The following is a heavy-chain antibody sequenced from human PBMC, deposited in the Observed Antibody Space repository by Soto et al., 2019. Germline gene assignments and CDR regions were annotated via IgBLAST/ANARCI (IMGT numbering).Heavy chain of an antibody. V-gene: IGHV4-31*03. CDR1: GGSISSGGYY. D-gene: IGHD5-12*01. J-gene: IGHJ3*02. CDR2: IYYSGST. Sequence: SETLSLTCTVSGGSISSGGYYWSWIRQHPGKGLEWIGYIYYSGSTCYNPSLKSRVTITVDTSKNQFSLKLSSVTAADTAVYYCATWLDLDAFDIWGQGTMVTVSS. CDR3: ATWLDLDAFDI.